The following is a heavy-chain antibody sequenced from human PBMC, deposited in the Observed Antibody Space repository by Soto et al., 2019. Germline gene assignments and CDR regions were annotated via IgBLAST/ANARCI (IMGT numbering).Heavy chain of an antibody. Sequence: SETLSLTCTVSNYSISSGYYWGRIRQSPGEGLEWIVSMYHSGTTYYNPSLKSRVTISIDTSKNQFSLKLTSVTSADTAVYFCARVAFGPIDYWGQGTLVTAPQ. J-gene: IGHJ4*02. CDR2: MYHSGTT. CDR3: ARVAFGPIDY. V-gene: IGHV4-38-2*02. CDR1: NYSISSGYY. D-gene: IGHD3-16*01.